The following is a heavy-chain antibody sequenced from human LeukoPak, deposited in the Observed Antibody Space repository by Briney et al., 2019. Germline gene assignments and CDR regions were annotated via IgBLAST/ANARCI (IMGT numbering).Heavy chain of an antibody. D-gene: IGHD2-21*01. CDR3: ARAVQTYFDY. CDR1: GFTVSSNY. J-gene: IGHJ4*02. V-gene: IGHV3-21*01. CDR2: ISSSSSYI. Sequence: PGGSLRLSCAAPGFTVSSNYMSWVRQAPGKGLEWVSSISSSSSYIYYADSVKGRFTISRDNAKNSLYLQMNSLRAEDTAVYYCARAVQTYFDYWGQGTLVTVSS.